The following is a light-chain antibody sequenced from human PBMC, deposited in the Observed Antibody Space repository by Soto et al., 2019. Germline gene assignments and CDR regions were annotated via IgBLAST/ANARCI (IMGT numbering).Light chain of an antibody. CDR3: QQYAASPRT. CDR2: GAS. J-gene: IGKJ1*01. V-gene: IGKV3-20*01. CDR1: QSVSNNY. Sequence: EVVLTQSPGTLSLSPRERATLACRASQSVSNNYLACYQHKPGQAPRLLIYGASNRAPGIPDRFSGSGSGPDFTLTTSRLEPEDFAVYYCQQYAASPRTFGQGTLVEVK.